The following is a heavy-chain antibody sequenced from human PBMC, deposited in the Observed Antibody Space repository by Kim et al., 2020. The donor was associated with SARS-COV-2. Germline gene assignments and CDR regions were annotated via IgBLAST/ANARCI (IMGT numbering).Heavy chain of an antibody. Sequence: SETLSLTCAVYGGSFSDYYWTWIHQPPGKGLEWIGEINHSGSTNYNPSLKSRVTISVDTSKNQFSLKLRSVTAADTAVYYCAKPGLPRYNWFDPWGQGT. CDR2: INHSGST. CDR1: GGSFSDYY. V-gene: IGHV4-34*01. CDR3: AKPGLPRYNWFDP. D-gene: IGHD6-25*01. J-gene: IGHJ5*02.